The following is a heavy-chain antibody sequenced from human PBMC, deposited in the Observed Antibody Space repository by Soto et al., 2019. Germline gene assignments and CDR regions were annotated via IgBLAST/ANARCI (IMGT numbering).Heavy chain of an antibody. CDR3: ARYSSGWRVNYYYYGMDV. D-gene: IGHD6-19*01. V-gene: IGHV4-61*01. CDR2: IYYSGST. Sequence: SETLSLTCTVSGGSVSSGSYYWSWIRQPPGKGLEWIGYIYYSGSTNYNPSLKSRVTISVDTSKNQFSLKLSSVTAADTAVYYCARYSSGWRVNYYYYGMDVWGQGTTVTVSS. CDR1: GGSVSSGSYY. J-gene: IGHJ6*02.